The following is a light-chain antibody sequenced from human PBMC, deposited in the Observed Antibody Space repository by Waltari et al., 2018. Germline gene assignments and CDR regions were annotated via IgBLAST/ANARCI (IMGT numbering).Light chain of an antibody. CDR3: QQYKTYSRT. CDR2: RTS. V-gene: IGKV1-5*03. Sequence: IQMTQSPSSLSTFVGDRVTITCRASQSVDSWLAWYQQKPGKAPNLLIYRTSSLESGVPSRFSGSGSGTEFTLTISSLQPDDFATYYCQQYKTYSRTFGQGTKVEIK. J-gene: IGKJ1*01. CDR1: QSVDSW.